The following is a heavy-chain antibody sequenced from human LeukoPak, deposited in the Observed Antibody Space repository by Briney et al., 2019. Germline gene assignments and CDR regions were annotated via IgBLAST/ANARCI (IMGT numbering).Heavy chain of an antibody. J-gene: IGHJ4*02. V-gene: IGHV3-9*01. Sequence: PGGSLRLSCAASGFTFDDYAMHWVRQAPGKGLEWVSGISWNSGSIGYADSVKGRFTISRDNAKNSLYLQMNSLRAEDTALYYCAKDIEPMTTVATPLGFDYWGQGTLVTVSS. CDR2: ISWNSGSI. CDR1: GFTFDDYA. D-gene: IGHD4-23*01. CDR3: AKDIEPMTTVATPLGFDY.